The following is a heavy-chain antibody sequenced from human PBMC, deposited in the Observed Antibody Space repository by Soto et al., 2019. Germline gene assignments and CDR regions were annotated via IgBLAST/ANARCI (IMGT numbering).Heavy chain of an antibody. V-gene: IGHV2-5*02. Sequence: ESGPTLVNPTQTLTLTCSFSGFSLSTSGVGVDWIRQPPGKALEWLALVYWDDDKRYSPSLKSRLTITKDTSKNQVVLTMTNMDPMDTATYFCAHRPPPTVRGIPSFDYWGPGTLVTVSS. D-gene: IGHD3-10*01. CDR1: GFSLSTSGVG. CDR3: AHRPPPTVRGIPSFDY. J-gene: IGHJ4*02. CDR2: VYWDDDK.